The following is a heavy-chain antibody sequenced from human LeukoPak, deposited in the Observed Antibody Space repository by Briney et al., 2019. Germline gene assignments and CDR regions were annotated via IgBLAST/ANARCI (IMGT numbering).Heavy chain of an antibody. CDR2: VYYSGST. Sequence: SETLSLTCTVSGGSVSSSNYCWGWIRQPPGKGLEWIGSVYYSGSTYYNPSLKSRVTIPVDTSKNQFSLKLSAVTAADTAVYYCARQPFRGSSARLDYWGQGTLVTVSS. CDR1: GGSVSSSNYC. D-gene: IGHD2-15*01. CDR3: ARQPFRGSSARLDY. J-gene: IGHJ4*02. V-gene: IGHV4-39*01.